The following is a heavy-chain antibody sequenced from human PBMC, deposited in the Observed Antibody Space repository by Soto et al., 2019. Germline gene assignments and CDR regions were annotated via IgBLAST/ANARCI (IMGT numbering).Heavy chain of an antibody. CDR3: VRVFDTYYFDL. CDR1: GFTFSDYY. Sequence: GGSLRLSCAASGFTFSDYYMSWIRQAPGKGLEWVSYISSSGSTIYYAGSVKGRFTISRDNSKNTLYLQMNSLRAEDTAVYYCVRVFDTYYFDLWGQGNMVTVSS. V-gene: IGHV3-11*04. CDR2: ISSSGSTI. J-gene: IGHJ4*02. D-gene: IGHD3-9*01.